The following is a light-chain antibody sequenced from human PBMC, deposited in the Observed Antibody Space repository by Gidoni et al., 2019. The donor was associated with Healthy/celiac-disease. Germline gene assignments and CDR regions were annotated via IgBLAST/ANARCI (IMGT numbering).Light chain of an antibody. V-gene: IGKV2-28*01. CDR1: QSLLHSNGYNY. Sequence: DIVMTQSPLSLHVTPGEPASISCRSSQSLLHSNGYNYLDWYLQKPGQSPQLLIYLGSNRASGVPDRLSGSGSGTDFTLKISRVEAEDVGVYYCMQALQTPFTFGPGTKVDIK. CDR2: LGS. CDR3: MQALQTPFT. J-gene: IGKJ3*01.